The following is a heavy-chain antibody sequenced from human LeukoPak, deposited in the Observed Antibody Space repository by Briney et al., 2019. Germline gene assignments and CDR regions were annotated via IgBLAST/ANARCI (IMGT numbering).Heavy chain of an antibody. D-gene: IGHD6-19*01. CDR3: ARHSSVVYSSGWYLGWYFDY. Sequence: SVTLSLTCTVSGGSISSYYWSWIRQPPGKGLEWIGYIYYSGSTNYNPSLKSRVTISVDTSKNQFSLKLSSVTAADTAVYYCARHSSVVYSSGWYLGWYFDYWGQGTLVTVSS. CDR2: IYYSGST. J-gene: IGHJ4*02. V-gene: IGHV4-59*08. CDR1: GGSISSYY.